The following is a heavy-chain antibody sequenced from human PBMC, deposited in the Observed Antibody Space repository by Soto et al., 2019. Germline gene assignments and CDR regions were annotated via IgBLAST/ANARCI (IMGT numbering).Heavy chain of an antibody. V-gene: IGHV1-46*01. CDR2: INPNGGST. J-gene: IGHJ5*01. CDR3: ARSSEGVFGIITECCTWLAF. Sequence: VKVSRKRPADRFSRYYGHRLLKDPKHGSEWMGIINPNGGSTRFAQTFQCRITMTTDTSTRTVYMELRSLSSEDTAVYYCARSSEGVFGIITECCTWLAFWGQGSLVTVSS. CDR1: ADRFSRYY. D-gene: IGHD2-15*01.